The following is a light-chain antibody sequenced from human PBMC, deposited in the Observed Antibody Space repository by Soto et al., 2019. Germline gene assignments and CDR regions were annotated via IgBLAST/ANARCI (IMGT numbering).Light chain of an antibody. CDR3: SSYAGSNNLV. CDR2: EVS. V-gene: IGLV2-8*01. CDR1: SSDVGGYNY. J-gene: IGLJ3*02. Sequence: QSALTQPPSASGSPGQSVTISCTGTSSDVGGYNYVSWYQQHPGKAPKLMIYEVSERPSGVPDRFSGSKSGNTASLTVSGSQAEDEADYYCSSYAGSNNLVVGGGTKVTVL.